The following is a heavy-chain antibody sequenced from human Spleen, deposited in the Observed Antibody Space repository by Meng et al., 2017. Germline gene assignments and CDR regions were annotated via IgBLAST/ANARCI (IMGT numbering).Heavy chain of an antibody. Sequence: GESLKISCAASGFTFSSYAMHWVRQATGKGLEWVSAIGTAGDTYYPGSVKGRFTISRENAKNSLYLQMNSLRAGDTAVYYCARASPWTTVTNPCCYYGMDVWGQGTTVTVSS. CDR1: GFTFSSYA. V-gene: IGHV3-13*01. CDR3: ARASPWTTVTNPCCYYGMDV. J-gene: IGHJ6*02. CDR2: IGTAGDT. D-gene: IGHD4-17*01.